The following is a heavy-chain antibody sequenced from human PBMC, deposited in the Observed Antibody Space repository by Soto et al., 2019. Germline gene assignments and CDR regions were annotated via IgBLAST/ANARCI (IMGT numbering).Heavy chain of an antibody. CDR3: ARGGQGYWPYYYGMDV. Sequence: SDTLSLTCTVSGGSISSYYWSWIRQPPGKGLEWIGYIYYSGSTNYNPSLKSRVTISVDTSKNQFSLKLSSVTAADTAVYYCARGGQGYWPYYYGMDVWGQGTTVTVSS. J-gene: IGHJ6*02. D-gene: IGHD3-22*01. CDR2: IYYSGST. CDR1: GGSISSYY. V-gene: IGHV4-59*01.